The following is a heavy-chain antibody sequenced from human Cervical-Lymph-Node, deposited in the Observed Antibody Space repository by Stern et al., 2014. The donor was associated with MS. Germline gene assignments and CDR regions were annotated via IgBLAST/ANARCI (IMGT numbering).Heavy chain of an antibody. CDR2: VYYSGST. CDR1: GGSISSGSFY. V-gene: IGHV4-39*01. J-gene: IGHJ4*02. CDR3: ARLEYSTSWYSHYFDY. Sequence: QVQLQESGPGLVKPSETLSLSCTVSGGSISSGSFYWGWIRQPPGKGLEWIGTVYYSGSTYYNLSLKSRVTISVDTSQNQFSLNLSSVTAADTAVYYCARLEYSTSWYSHYFDYWGQGTLVTVSS. D-gene: IGHD6-13*01.